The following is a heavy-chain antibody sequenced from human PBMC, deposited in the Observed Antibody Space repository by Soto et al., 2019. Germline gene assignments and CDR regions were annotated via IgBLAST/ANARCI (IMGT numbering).Heavy chain of an antibody. Sequence: QVQLVPSGAEVKKPGSSVTVSCKASGGTFSSYTISWVRQAPGQGLEWMGGIIPIFGTANYAQKFQGRVTITGDESTSTAYMELSSLRSEDTAVYYCARGNHRWLQLWYFDLWGRGTLCTVSS. CDR3: ARGNHRWLQLWYFDL. CDR1: GGTFSSYT. J-gene: IGHJ2*01. CDR2: IIPIFGTA. V-gene: IGHV1-69*12. D-gene: IGHD5-12*01.